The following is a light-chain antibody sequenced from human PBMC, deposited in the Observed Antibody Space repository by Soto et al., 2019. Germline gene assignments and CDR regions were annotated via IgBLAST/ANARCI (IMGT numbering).Light chain of an antibody. CDR3: QQPNSYPIT. Sequence: IRSDQSRSSLSASIGDRVTIPCRASQGISSFLAWYQQKPGKAPKLLIYAASTLQSGVPSRFSGSGSGTDFTLTISSLQPEDFATYYCQQPNSYPITFGGGTIVEIK. CDR1: QGISSF. CDR2: AAS. V-gene: IGKV1-9*01. J-gene: IGKJ4*01.